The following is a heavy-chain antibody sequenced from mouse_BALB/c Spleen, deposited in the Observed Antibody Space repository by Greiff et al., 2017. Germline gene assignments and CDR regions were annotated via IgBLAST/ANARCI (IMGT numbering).Heavy chain of an antibody. CDR3: ARGGPSYYFDY. Sequence: ESGPGLVKPSQSLSLTCSVTGYSITSGYYWNWIRQFPGNKLEWMGYISYDGSNNYNPSLKNRISITRDTSKNQFFLKLNSVTTEDTATYYCARGGPSYYFDYWGQGTTLTVSS. J-gene: IGHJ2*01. V-gene: IGHV3-6*02. CDR2: ISYDGSN. CDR1: GYSITSGYY.